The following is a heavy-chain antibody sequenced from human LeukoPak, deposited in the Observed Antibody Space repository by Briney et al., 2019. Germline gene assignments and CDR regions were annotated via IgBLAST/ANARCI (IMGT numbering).Heavy chain of an antibody. D-gene: IGHD3-16*01. CDR1: GFTVSSNY. CDR3: ARRGPLWEGGFDY. CDR2: ISSSSSYI. V-gene: IGHV3-21*01. Sequence: GGSLRLSCAASGFTVSSNYMSWVRQAPGKGLEWVSSISSSSSYIYYADSVKGRFTISRDNAKNSLYLQMNSLRAEDTAVYYCARRGPLWEGGFDYWGQGALVTVSS. J-gene: IGHJ4*02.